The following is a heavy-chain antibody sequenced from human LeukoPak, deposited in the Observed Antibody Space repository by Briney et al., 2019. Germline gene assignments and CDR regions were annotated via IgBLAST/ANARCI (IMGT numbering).Heavy chain of an antibody. D-gene: IGHD2-21*02. CDR3: VPTMGDFDGYFDS. Sequence: GGSLRLSCAASGFTFSSYSMNWVRQAPGKGLEWVSYISSSSSTIYYADSVKGRFTISRDSSKNTVYLQMNSLRPEDTAVYYCVPTMGDFDGYFDSWGQGSLVTVSS. J-gene: IGHJ4*02. V-gene: IGHV3-48*01. CDR1: GFTFSSYS. CDR2: ISSSSSTI.